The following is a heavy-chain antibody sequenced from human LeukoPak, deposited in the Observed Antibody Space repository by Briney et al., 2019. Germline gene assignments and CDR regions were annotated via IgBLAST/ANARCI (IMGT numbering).Heavy chain of an antibody. J-gene: IGHJ4*02. D-gene: IGHD6-13*01. CDR2: IYTSGST. CDR3: ARDGGVDLYSSNSELDY. V-gene: IGHV4-61*02. Sequence: PSQTLSLTCTVSGGSISSGSYYWSWIRQPAGKGLEWIGRIYTSGSTNYNPSLKSQVTISVDTSKNQFSLKLSSVTAADTAVYYCARDGGVDLYSSNSELDYWGQGTLVTVSS. CDR1: GGSISSGSYY.